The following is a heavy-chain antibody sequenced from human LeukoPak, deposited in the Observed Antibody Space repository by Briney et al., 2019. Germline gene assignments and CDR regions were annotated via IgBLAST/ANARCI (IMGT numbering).Heavy chain of an antibody. V-gene: IGHV3-23*01. Sequence: GGSLRLSCAASGFTFTSYAMNWVRQAPGKGLEWVSTISGSGDSTFYADSVKGRFTISRDNSKNTLYVQMNSLRAEDTAVYYCAKGRSGWVVGASDYWGQGTLVTVSS. J-gene: IGHJ4*02. D-gene: IGHD2-15*01. CDR1: GFTFTSYA. CDR3: AKGRSGWVVGASDY. CDR2: ISGSGDST.